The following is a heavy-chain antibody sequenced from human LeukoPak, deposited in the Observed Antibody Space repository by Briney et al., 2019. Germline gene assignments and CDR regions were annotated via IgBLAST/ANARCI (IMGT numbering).Heavy chain of an antibody. CDR2: INPNSGGT. V-gene: IGHV1-2*06. CDR1: GYTFTDYY. CDR3: ARDRRLDGYDDYYYYGMDV. D-gene: IGHD5-12*01. J-gene: IGHJ6*02. Sequence: ASVTVSCTASGYTFTDYYMHWVRQAPGQGLEWMGRINPNSGGTNYAQKFQGRVTMTSDTSISTAYMELSRLRSDDTAVYYCARDRRLDGYDDYYYYGMDVWGQGTTVTVSS.